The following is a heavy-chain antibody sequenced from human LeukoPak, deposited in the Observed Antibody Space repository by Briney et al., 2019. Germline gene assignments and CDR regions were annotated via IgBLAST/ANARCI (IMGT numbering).Heavy chain of an antibody. D-gene: IGHD1-7*01. CDR3: ARTTENWGYYYYGMDV. J-gene: IGHJ6*02. Sequence: GGSLRLSCAASGFTFSSYAMSWVRQAPGKGLEWVSTISGSGDSRYYADSVKGRFTISRDNSKNTLYLQMNSLRAEDTAVYYCARTTENWGYYYYGMDVWGQGTTVTVSS. CDR2: ISGSGDSR. V-gene: IGHV3-23*01. CDR1: GFTFSSYA.